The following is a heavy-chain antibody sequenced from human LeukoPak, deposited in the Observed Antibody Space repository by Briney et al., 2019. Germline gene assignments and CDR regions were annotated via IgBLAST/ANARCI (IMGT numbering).Heavy chain of an antibody. V-gene: IGHV1-2*02. J-gene: IGHJ5*02. Sequence: ASVKVSCKASGYTFTGYYMHWVRQAPGQGLKWMGWINPNSGGTNYAQKFQGRVTMTRDTSISTAYMELSRLRSDDTAVYYCARDSSGWYYWFDPWGQGTLVTVSS. CDR3: ARDSSGWYYWFDP. CDR2: INPNSGGT. CDR1: GYTFTGYY. D-gene: IGHD6-19*01.